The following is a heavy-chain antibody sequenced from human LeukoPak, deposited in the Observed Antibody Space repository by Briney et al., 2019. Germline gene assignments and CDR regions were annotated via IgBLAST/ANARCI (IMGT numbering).Heavy chain of an antibody. CDR1: GYTFTSYD. CDR2: MNPNSGNT. J-gene: IGHJ4*02. D-gene: IGHD3-22*01. V-gene: IGHV1-8*01. Sequence: ASVKVSCKASGYTFTSYDINWVRQAPGQGLEWMGWMNPNSGNTGYVQKFQGRVTMTRYTSISTAYMELSSLRSEDTAVYYCARLRNYDSSGYYRYWGQGTLVTVSS. CDR3: ARLRNYDSSGYYRY.